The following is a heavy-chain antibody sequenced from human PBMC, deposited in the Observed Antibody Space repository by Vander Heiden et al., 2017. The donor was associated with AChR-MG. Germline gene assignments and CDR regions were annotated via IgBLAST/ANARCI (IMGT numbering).Heavy chain of an antibody. J-gene: IGHJ4*02. CDR2: ISSSGSTI. V-gene: IGHV3-48*03. CDR1: GFTFSSYE. Sequence: GFTFSSYEMNWVRQAPGKGLEWVTYISSSGSTIYYADSVKGRFTISRDNAKNSLYLQMNSLRAEDTAVYYCARGHYYDSSGYQLPPGDYWGQGTLVTVSS. D-gene: IGHD3-22*01. CDR3: ARGHYYDSSGYQLPPGDY.